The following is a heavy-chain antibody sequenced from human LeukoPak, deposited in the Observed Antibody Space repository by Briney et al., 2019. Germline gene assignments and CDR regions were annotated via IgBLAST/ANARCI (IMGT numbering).Heavy chain of an antibody. Sequence: SGPTLVNPPQTLTLTCTFSGFSLSTSGMCVSWIRQPPVKALEWLALIDWDDDKYYSTSLKTRLTISKDTSKNQVVLTITNMDPVDTATYYCARRGTDSSGWYSIDYWGQGTLVTVSS. CDR3: ARRGTDSSGWYSIDY. J-gene: IGHJ4*02. CDR2: IDWDDDK. D-gene: IGHD6-19*01. V-gene: IGHV2-70*01. CDR1: GFSLSTSGMC.